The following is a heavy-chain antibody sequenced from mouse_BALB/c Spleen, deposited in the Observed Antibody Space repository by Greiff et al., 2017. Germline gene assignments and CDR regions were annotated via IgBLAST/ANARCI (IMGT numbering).Heavy chain of an antibody. CDR2: IWAGGST. D-gene: IGHD4-1*01. V-gene: IGHV2-9*02. CDR1: GFSLTSYG. J-gene: IGHJ4*01. Sequence: VQRVESGPGLVAPSQSLSITCTVSGFSLTSYGVHWVRQPPGKGLEWLGVIWAGGSTNYNSALMSRLSISKDNSKSQVFLKMNSLQTDDTAMYYCARDLGRGAMDYWGQGTSVTVSS. CDR3: ARDLGRGAMDY.